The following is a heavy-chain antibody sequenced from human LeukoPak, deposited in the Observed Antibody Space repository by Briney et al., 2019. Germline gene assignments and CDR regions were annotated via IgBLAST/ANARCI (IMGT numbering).Heavy chain of an antibody. D-gene: IGHD5-12*01. Sequence: APQKVSCKVSGYTLSPLSMYWGRHTPGKERERRGGFDPEEGETIYAQKFQGRVTMTEHTSTDTAYMELSSLRSEDTAVYYCATDHVDKGGDYWGQGTLVAVSS. CDR1: GYTLSPLS. CDR3: ATDHVDKGGDY. CDR2: FDPEEGET. V-gene: IGHV1-24*01. J-gene: IGHJ4*02.